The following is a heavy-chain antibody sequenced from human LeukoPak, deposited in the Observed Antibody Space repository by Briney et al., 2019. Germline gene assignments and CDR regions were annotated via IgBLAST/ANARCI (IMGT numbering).Heavy chain of an antibody. V-gene: IGHV4-4*07. CDR3: ARHNIAPGGIVGATTFDY. CDR2: IYTSGST. Sequence: SETLSLTCTDSGGSISSYYWSWIRQPAGKGLEWIGRIYTSGSTNYNPSLKSRVTMSVDTSKNQFSLKLSSVTAADTAVYYCARHNIAPGGIVGATTFDYWGQGTLVTVSS. J-gene: IGHJ4*02. D-gene: IGHD1-26*01. CDR1: GGSISSYY.